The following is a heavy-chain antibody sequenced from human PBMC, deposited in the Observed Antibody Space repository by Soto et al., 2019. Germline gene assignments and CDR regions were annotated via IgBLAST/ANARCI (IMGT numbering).Heavy chain of an antibody. Sequence: QVQLVQSGAEVKKPGAAVKVSCKASGYTFTNYGSSWVRQAPGQGLEWMGWISAYNGNTNYAQKFQERVTMTTDTSKRTAYMELRSLRSDDTAVFYFAREAKGGTTSPWMDVWGQGTTVTVSS. J-gene: IGHJ6*02. V-gene: IGHV1-18*01. D-gene: IGHD1-7*01. CDR2: ISAYNGNT. CDR3: AREAKGGTTSPWMDV. CDR1: GYTFTNYG.